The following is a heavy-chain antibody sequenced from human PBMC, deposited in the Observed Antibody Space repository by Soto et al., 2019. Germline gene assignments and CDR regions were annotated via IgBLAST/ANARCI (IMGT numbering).Heavy chain of an antibody. CDR2: ISGSGGST. CDR1: GFTFSSYA. CDR3: AKDHHDSHDIVVVVAANWFDP. Sequence: GGSLRLSCAASGFTFSSYAMSWVRQAPGKGLEWVSAISGSGGSTYYADSVKGRFAISRDNSKNTLYLQMNSLRAEDTAVYYCAKDHHDSHDIVVVVAANWFDPWGQGTLVTVSS. J-gene: IGHJ5*02. V-gene: IGHV3-23*01. D-gene: IGHD2-15*01.